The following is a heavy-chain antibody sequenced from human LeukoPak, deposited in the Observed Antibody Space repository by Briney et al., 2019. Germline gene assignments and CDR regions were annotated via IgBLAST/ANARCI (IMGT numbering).Heavy chain of an antibody. CDR2: ISAYSGDT. J-gene: IGHJ4*02. D-gene: IGHD1-26*01. CDR3: ARGLRRNSGSYHHY. Sequence: ASVKVSCKASGYTFTNYGISWVRQAPGQGLEWMGWISAYSGDTNYAQNVQGRVTMTTDASTSTAYMELRSLRSDDTAVYYCARGLRRNSGSYHHYWGQGTLVTVSS. V-gene: IGHV1-18*01. CDR1: GYTFTNYG.